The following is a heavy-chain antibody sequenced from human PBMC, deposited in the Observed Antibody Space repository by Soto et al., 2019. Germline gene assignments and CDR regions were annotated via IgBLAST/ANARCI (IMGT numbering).Heavy chain of an antibody. D-gene: IGHD6-19*01. V-gene: IGHV3-74*01. Sequence: EVQLVESGGDLVQPGGSLRLSCAASGFTLSDYWIHWVRQVPGKGLVWVSRIDNHGSGTSYADFVKGRFTRSRDSAKNTLYLQMNTLSVDDTAIYSCATLQWAGPDYVGQGTLVTVSS. CDR3: ATLQWAGPDY. CDR1: GFTLSDYW. CDR2: IDNHGSGT. J-gene: IGHJ4*02.